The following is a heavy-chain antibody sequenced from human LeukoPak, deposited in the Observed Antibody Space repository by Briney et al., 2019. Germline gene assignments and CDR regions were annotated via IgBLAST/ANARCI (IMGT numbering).Heavy chain of an antibody. Sequence: QPGGSLRLSCAASGFTFSNYALTWVRQAPGKGLEWVSYISSSSSTIYYADSVKGRFTISRDNAKNSLYLQMNSLRAEDTAVYYCARDFSYSSRGDFDYWGQGTLVTVSS. J-gene: IGHJ4*02. V-gene: IGHV3-48*04. D-gene: IGHD6-13*01. CDR3: ARDFSYSSRGDFDY. CDR1: GFTFSNYA. CDR2: ISSSSSTI.